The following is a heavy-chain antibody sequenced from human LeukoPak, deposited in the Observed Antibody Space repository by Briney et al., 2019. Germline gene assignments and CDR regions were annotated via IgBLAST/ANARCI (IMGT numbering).Heavy chain of an antibody. CDR2: LYHSGST. CDR3: ARAFYPGYYSYMAV. V-gene: IGHV4-38-2*02. Sequence: PSETLSLTCTVSGYSITNAYYWGWIRLPPGKGLEWIGSLYHSGSTYYNPSLKSRVTTSVDTSKNRFSLKLTSVTAADTAVYYCARAFYPGYYSYMAVWGKGTTVTVSS. D-gene: IGHD3-3*02. CDR1: GYSITNAYY. J-gene: IGHJ6*03.